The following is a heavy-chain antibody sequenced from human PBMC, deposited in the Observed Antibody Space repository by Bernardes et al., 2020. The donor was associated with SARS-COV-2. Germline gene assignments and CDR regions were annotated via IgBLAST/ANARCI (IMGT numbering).Heavy chain of an antibody. CDR1: GFTFNNYG. J-gene: IGHJ6*02. CDR3: VRRFCAVSSACGNFYGMGV. CDR2: IWYDGSTK. Sequence: VGSLRLSCEASGFTFNNYGMHWVRRAPDKGLEWVAVIWYDGSTKYYADSVKGRFTVSRDNSKSTLYLQMNSLRVEDTATYYCVRRFCAVSSACGNFYGMGVWGQGTTVTVSS. D-gene: IGHD2-21*01. V-gene: IGHV3-33*03.